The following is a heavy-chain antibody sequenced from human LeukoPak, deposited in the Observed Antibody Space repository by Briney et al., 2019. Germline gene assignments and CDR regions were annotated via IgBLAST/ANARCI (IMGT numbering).Heavy chain of an antibody. Sequence: PGGSLRLSCAASGFTFSSYAMSWVRQAPGKGLEWVSAISGSGGSTYYADSVKGRFTISRDNSKNTLYLQMNSLRAEDTAVYYCAANYDFWSGYPYYYYGMDVWGQGTTVTVSS. CDR2: ISGSGGST. V-gene: IGHV3-23*01. CDR3: AANYDFWSGYPYYYYGMDV. CDR1: GFTFSSYA. D-gene: IGHD3-3*01. J-gene: IGHJ6*02.